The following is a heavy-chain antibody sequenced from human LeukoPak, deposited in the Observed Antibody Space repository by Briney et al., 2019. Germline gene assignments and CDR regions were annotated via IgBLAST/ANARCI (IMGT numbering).Heavy chain of an antibody. CDR1: KFTFSNYG. V-gene: IGHV3-30*03. Sequence: GGSLRLSCTASKFTFSNYGMQWVRQAPGKGLEWVAVVSSDGGTKYYADSVKGRFTISRDNAKNSLYLQMNSLRAEDTAVYYCASRVVDDAFDIWGQGTMVTVSS. D-gene: IGHD2-15*01. CDR2: VSSDGGTK. J-gene: IGHJ3*02. CDR3: ASRVVDDAFDI.